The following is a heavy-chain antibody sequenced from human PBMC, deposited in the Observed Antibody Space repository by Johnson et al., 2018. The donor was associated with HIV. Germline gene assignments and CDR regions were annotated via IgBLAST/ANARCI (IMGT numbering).Heavy chain of an antibody. Sequence: VQLVESGGGLVQPGGSLRLSCAASGFTFSCYDVHWVRQATGKGLEWVSAIGTAGDTYYPGSVKGRFTISRENAKNSLYLQMNSLRAGDTAVYYCARVTNDAFDIWGQGTMVTVSS. CDR2: IGTAGDT. CDR1: GFTFSCYD. J-gene: IGHJ3*02. V-gene: IGHV3-13*01. CDR3: ARVTNDAFDI.